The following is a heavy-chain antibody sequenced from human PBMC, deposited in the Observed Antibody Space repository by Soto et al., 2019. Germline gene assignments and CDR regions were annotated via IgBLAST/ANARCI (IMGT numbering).Heavy chain of an antibody. Sequence: ASVKVSCKTSGYTFRTYSIHWVRKAPGQRFEWMGWISGDNGNTHHSQKFQGKVTMTTDTSTSTAYMELRNLRSDDTAVYYCAKADSNYAGRFSYYYMDVWGTGTMVTVSS. CDR1: GYTFRTYS. CDR3: AKADSNYAGRFSYYYMDV. V-gene: IGHV1-18*01. D-gene: IGHD4-4*01. CDR2: ISGDNGNT. J-gene: IGHJ6*03.